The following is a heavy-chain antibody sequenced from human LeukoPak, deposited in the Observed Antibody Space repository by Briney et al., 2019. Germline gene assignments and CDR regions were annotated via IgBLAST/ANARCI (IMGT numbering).Heavy chain of an antibody. CDR3: ARVMDTGYGGKLLGDYYYMDG. CDR1: GRSISSCRYY. CDR2: IYTSGST. Sequence: SETLSLTCTVSGRSISSCRYYWRWIRQPAGKGLHCHGRIYTSGSTSYNTSLKSRLPITQDTSQTQFSLKLSSGTAADTAVYYCARVMDTGYGGKLLGDYYYMDGWVKGRKVTVSS. V-gene: IGHV4-61*02. D-gene: IGHD4/OR15-4a*01. J-gene: IGHJ6*03.